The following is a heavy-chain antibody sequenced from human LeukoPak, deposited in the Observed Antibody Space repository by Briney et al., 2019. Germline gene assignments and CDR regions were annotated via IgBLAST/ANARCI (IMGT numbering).Heavy chain of an antibody. Sequence: PGGSLRLSCTAAGFTFDDYGMSWVRQIPGKGLEWVAGITWNGGSTDYAVSVRGRFTISRDNAKKSVYLQMNSLRAEDAALYHCARDGKRVTTQFCYYGIDLWGQGTTVTVSS. J-gene: IGHJ6*02. D-gene: IGHD3-3*01. CDR1: GFTFDDYG. CDR3: ARDGKRVTTQFCYYGIDL. V-gene: IGHV3-20*01. CDR2: ITWNGGST.